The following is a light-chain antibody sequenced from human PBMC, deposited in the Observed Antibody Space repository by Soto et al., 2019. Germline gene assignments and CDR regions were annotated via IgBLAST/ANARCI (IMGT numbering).Light chain of an antibody. CDR3: RQYASYPVT. CDR1: QSLSNS. CDR2: KAS. J-gene: IGKJ4*01. Sequence: DIQMTQSPSTLSASVGDRVTITCRASQSLSNSLAWYQQKPGKAPNLLIYKASSLESGVPSRFSGSGSRTEFTLTTSSLQPDEWATYYCRQYASYPVTFGGGTKVEMK. V-gene: IGKV1-5*03.